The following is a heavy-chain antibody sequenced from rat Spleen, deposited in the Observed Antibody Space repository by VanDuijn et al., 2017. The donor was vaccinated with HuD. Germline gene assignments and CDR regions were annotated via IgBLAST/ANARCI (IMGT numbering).Heavy chain of an antibody. CDR2: ISSDGGGA. Sequence: EVQLVESGGGVVQPGRSLKLSCVTSGFTFSDFYMAWVRQAPTKGLEWVASISSDGGGAYYRDSVKGRFTISRDNAKSTLCLQMDSLGSEDTATYYCARHRPGYWYFDFWGPGTMVTVSS. CDR1: GFTFSDFY. J-gene: IGHJ1*01. V-gene: IGHV5-25*01. D-gene: IGHD1-4*01. CDR3: ARHRPGYWYFDF.